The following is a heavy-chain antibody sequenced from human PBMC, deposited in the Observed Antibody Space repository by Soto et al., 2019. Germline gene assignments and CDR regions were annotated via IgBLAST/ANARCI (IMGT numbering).Heavy chain of an antibody. CDR3: AKDDGSGSYYNSYYYYYGMDV. V-gene: IGHV3-30*18. CDR1: GFTFSSYG. D-gene: IGHD3-10*01. J-gene: IGHJ6*02. Sequence: GGSLRLSCAASGFTFSSYGMHWVRQAPGKGLEWVAVISYDGSNKYYADSVKGRFTISRDNSKNTLYLQMNSLRAEDTAVYYCAKDDGSGSYYNSYYYYYGMDVWGQGTTVTVSS. CDR2: ISYDGSNK.